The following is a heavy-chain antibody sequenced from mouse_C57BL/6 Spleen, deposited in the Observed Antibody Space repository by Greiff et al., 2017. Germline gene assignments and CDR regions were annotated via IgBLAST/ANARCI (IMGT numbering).Heavy chain of an antibody. CDR2: IYPGDGDT. J-gene: IGHJ4*01. CDR1: GYAFSSYW. Sequence: VKLMESGAELVKPGASVKISCKASGYAFSSYWMNWVKQRPGKGLEWIGQIYPGDGDTNYNGKFKGKATLTADKSSSTAYMQLSSLTSEDSAVYFCARERITTVVAAMDYWGQGTSVTVSS. CDR3: ARERITTVVAAMDY. D-gene: IGHD1-1*01. V-gene: IGHV1-80*01.